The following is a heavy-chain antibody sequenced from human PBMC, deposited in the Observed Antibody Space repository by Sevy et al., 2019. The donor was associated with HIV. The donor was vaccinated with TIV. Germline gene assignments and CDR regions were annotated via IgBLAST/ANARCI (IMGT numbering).Heavy chain of an antibody. CDR3: ARDQNTWYFDL. V-gene: IGHV3-74*01. CDR1: GFTFGNYW. Sequence: GGSLRLSCAASGFTFGNYWMHWVRQAPGKGLVWDSRITGDGSSTGDADSVKSRFTISRDNAKNTLFLQMNSLRAEDTAVYYCARDQNTWYFDLWGRGTLVTVSS. CDR2: ITGDGSST. J-gene: IGHJ2*01.